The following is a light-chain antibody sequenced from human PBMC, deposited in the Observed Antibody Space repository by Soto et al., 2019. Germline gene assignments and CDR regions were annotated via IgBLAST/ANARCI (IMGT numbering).Light chain of an antibody. Sequence: QSVLTQPASVSGSPGQSITISCTGTSSDVGSYNLVSWYQQHPGKAPKFIIYEVSKRPSGVSNRFSGSKSGNTASLTISGLQAEDEADYYCCSYAGNSLVFGGGTKLTVL. CDR2: EVS. V-gene: IGLV2-23*02. CDR1: SSDVGSYNL. CDR3: CSYAGNSLV. J-gene: IGLJ2*01.